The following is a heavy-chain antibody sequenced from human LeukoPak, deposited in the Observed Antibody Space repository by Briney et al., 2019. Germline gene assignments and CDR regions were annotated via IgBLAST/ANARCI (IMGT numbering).Heavy chain of an antibody. V-gene: IGHV1-69*05. Sequence: XAPGXXLEXMGXIIPIFGTANYAQKFQGRVTITTDESTSTAYMELSSLRSEDTAVYYCARAGRAPPYYYDSSGYYQFDYWGQGTLVTVSS. J-gene: IGHJ4*02. CDR2: IIPIFGTA. D-gene: IGHD3-22*01. CDR3: ARAGRAPPYYYDSSGYYQFDY.